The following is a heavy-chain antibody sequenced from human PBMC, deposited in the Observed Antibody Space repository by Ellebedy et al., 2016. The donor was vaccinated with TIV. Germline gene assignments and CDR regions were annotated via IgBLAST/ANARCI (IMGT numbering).Heavy chain of an antibody. CDR1: GGSIFTYY. J-gene: IGHJ5*02. CDR3: ALSGNYPTVLFDH. D-gene: IGHD1-26*01. CDR2: FYYIGTT. V-gene: IGHV4-59*01. Sequence: MPSETLSLTCTVTGGSIFTYYWSWIRQSPGKGLEWIGYFYYIGTTNYNPSFESRATISLDPSKKEFSLKLTSVTAVDSAIYYCALSGNYPTVLFDHWGQGALVNVST.